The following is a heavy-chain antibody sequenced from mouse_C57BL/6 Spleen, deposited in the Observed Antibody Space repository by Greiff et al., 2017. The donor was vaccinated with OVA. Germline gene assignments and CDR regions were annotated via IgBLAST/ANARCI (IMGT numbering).Heavy chain of an antibody. CDR1: GYTFTSYW. D-gene: IGHD4-1*01. CDR3: ATGTEYFDY. CDR2: IDPSDSET. V-gene: IGHV1-52*01. Sequence: QVQLQQPGAELVRPGSSVKLSCKASGYTFTSYWMHWVKQRPIQGLEWIGNIDPSDSETHYNQKFKDKATLTVDKSASTAYMQLSSLTSEDAAVYYCATGTEYFDYWGQGTTLTVSS. J-gene: IGHJ2*01.